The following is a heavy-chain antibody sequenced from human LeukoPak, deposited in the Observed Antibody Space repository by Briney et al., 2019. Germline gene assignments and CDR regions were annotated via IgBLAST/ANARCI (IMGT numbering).Heavy chain of an antibody. CDR1: GGSISSYY. V-gene: IGHV4-59*01. Sequence: SQTLSLTCTVSGGSISSYYWSWIRQPPGKGLEWIGYIYYSGSTNYNPSLKSRVTISVDTSKNQFSLKLSSVTAADTAVYYCARGVRYFDYWGQGTLVTVSS. CDR3: ARGVRYFDY. J-gene: IGHJ4*02. D-gene: IGHD2-2*01. CDR2: IYYSGST.